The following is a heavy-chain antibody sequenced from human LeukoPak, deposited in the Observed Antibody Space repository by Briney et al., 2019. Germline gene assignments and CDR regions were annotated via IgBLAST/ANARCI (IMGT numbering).Heavy chain of an antibody. Sequence: GGSLRLSCAASGFTFSSYWMSLVRQAAGKGLEWVANIKQDGSEKYYVDSVKGRFTISRDNAKNSLYLQMNSLRAEDTAVYYCASRSGGYSYGYDYWGQGTLVTVSS. CDR1: GFTFSSYW. V-gene: IGHV3-7*01. D-gene: IGHD5-18*01. CDR3: ASRSGGYSYGYDY. CDR2: IKQDGSEK. J-gene: IGHJ4*02.